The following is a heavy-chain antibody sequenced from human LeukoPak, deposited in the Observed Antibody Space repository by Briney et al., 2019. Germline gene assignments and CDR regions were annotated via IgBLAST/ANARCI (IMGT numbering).Heavy chain of an antibody. CDR2: IYHSGST. D-gene: IGHD6-13*01. CDR1: GYSISSSNW. V-gene: IGHV4-4*02. CDR3: ARVVTYSSSWYSRHNYYFDY. J-gene: IGHJ4*02. Sequence: SETLSLTCTVSGYSISSSNWWSWVRPPPGKGLEWIGEIYHSGSTNYNPSLKSRVTISVDKSKNQFSLKLSSVTAADTAVYYCARVVTYSSSWYSRHNYYFDYWGQGTLVTVSS.